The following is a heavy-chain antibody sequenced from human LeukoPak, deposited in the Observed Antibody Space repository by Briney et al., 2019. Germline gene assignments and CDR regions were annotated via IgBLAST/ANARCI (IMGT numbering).Heavy chain of an antibody. Sequence: SETLSLTCTVSGGSISSYYRSWIRQPPGKGLEWIGYIYYSGSTNYNPSLKSRVTISVDTSKNQFSLKLSSVTAADTAVYYCASGRKYYYDSSGSAHAFDIWGQGTMVTVSS. J-gene: IGHJ3*02. V-gene: IGHV4-59*01. CDR3: ASGRKYYYDSSGSAHAFDI. CDR2: IYYSGST. D-gene: IGHD3-22*01. CDR1: GGSISSYY.